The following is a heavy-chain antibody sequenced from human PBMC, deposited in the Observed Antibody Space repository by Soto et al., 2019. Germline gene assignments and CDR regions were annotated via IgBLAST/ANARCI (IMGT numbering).Heavy chain of an antibody. CDR3: ARAYYGMNV. CDR2: IDWEDTK. J-gene: IGHJ6*02. V-gene: IGHV2-70*04. CDR1: GFSLSGTGMR. Sequence: SGPTLVNATQTLTLTCTVSGFSLSGTGMRVTWIRQPPGKALEWLARIDWEDTKLYSTSLKTRLSISKDTSKNQVGLTITNMDPAYPAAYYSARAYYGMNVRRPATTVTV.